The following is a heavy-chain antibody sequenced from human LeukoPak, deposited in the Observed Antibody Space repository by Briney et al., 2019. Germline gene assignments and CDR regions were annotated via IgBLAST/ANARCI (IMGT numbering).Heavy chain of an antibody. CDR1: GYIFTSYW. Sequence: GASQKISCKGSGYIFTSYWIGWLREPREKGQEWRGIIYPGDSDTRYSPSFQGQVTISADKSISTAYLQWSSLKASDTAMYYCASRNSDGSVAFDIWGQGTMVTVSS. D-gene: IGHD1-26*01. CDR3: ASRNSDGSVAFDI. V-gene: IGHV5-51*01. J-gene: IGHJ3*02. CDR2: IYPGDSDT.